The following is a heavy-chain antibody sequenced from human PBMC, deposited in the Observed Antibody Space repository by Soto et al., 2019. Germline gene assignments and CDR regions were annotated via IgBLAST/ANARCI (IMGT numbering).Heavy chain of an antibody. V-gene: IGHV3-30-3*01. D-gene: IGHD3-10*01. J-gene: IGHJ6*02. CDR3: ARDEVRTYYYGSGSPPDV. CDR1: GFTFSSYA. Sequence: QVQLVESGGGVVQPGRSLRLSCAASGFTFSSYAMHWVRQAPGKGLEWVAVISYDGSNKYYADSVKGRFTISRDNSKNTLYLQMNSLRAEGTAVYYCARDEVRTYYYGSGSPPDVWGQGTTVTVSS. CDR2: ISYDGSNK.